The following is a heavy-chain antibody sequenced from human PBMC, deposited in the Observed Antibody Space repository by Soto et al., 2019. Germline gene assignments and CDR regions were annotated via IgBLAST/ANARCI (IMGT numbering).Heavy chain of an antibody. CDR2: IKQDGSEK. CDR1: GFTFSSYR. CDR3: AREGIFVWGKNWFDP. Sequence: EVQLVESGGGLVQPGGSLRLSCAASGFTFSSYRMSWVRQAPGKGLEWVANIKQDGSEKYYVDSVKGRFTISRDNAKNSLYLQMNSLRAEDTAVYYCAREGIFVWGKNWFDPWGQGTLVTVSS. J-gene: IGHJ5*02. V-gene: IGHV3-7*03. D-gene: IGHD3-16*01.